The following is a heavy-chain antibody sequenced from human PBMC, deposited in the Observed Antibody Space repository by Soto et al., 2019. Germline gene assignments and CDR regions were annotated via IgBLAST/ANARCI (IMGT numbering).Heavy chain of an antibody. CDR2: IKSKTDGGTT. V-gene: IGHV3-15*01. CDR3: TTFSSGWPKYYFDY. Sequence: PGGSLRLSCAASGFTFSNAWMSWVRQAPGKGLEWVDRIKSKTDGGTTDYAAPVKGRFTISRDDSKNTLYLQMNSLKTEDTAVYYCTTFSSGWPKYYFDYWGQGTLVTVSS. J-gene: IGHJ4*02. CDR1: GFTFSNAW. D-gene: IGHD6-19*01.